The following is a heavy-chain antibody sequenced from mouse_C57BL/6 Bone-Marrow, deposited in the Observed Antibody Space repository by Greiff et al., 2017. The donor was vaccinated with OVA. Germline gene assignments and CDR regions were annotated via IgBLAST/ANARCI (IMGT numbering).Heavy chain of an antibody. CDR1: GYSITSGYY. V-gene: IGHV3-6*01. D-gene: IGHD2-3*01. J-gene: IGHJ2*01. CDR2: ISYDGSN. Sequence: EVKLVESGPGLVKPSQSLSLTCSVTGYSITSGYYWNWIRQFPGNKLEWMGYISYDGSNNYNPSLKNRISFTRDTSKNQFFLKLNSVTTEDTATYYCARIYDSLYYFDDWGQGTTLTVAS. CDR3: ARIYDSLYYFDD.